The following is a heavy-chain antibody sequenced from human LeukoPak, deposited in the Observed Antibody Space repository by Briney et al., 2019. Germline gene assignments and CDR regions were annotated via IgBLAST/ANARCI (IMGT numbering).Heavy chain of an antibody. CDR1: GFTFSSYA. V-gene: IGHV3-23*01. J-gene: IGHJ1*01. D-gene: IGHD3-10*01. Sequence: GGSLRLSCAASGFTFSSYAMSWVRQAPGKGLEWVSTISGSGAYTYYADSEKGRFTISGDNSKNTLYLQMNSLRAEDTAVYYCAKYFASGSYYKLPHWGQGTLVTVSS. CDR3: AKYFASGSYYKLPH. CDR2: ISGSGAYT.